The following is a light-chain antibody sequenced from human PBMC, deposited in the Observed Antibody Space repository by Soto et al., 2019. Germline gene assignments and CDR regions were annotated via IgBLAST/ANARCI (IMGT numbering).Light chain of an antibody. CDR1: QSVSSN. CDR2: GAS. Sequence: EIVMTQSPATLSVSPGERATLSCRASQSVSSNLAWYQQKPGQAPRLLIYGASTRATGIPARFSGSGSGTEFTLTICSLQSEDFGVYYCQQYNNWPLTFGGGTKVEIK. J-gene: IGKJ4*01. CDR3: QQYNNWPLT. V-gene: IGKV3-15*01.